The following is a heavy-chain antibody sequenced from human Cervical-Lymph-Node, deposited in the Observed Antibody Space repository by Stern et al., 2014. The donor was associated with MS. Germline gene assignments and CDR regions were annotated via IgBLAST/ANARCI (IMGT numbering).Heavy chain of an antibody. CDR1: GYTFARNA. CDR3: ARVKPAAILDY. D-gene: IGHD2-2*01. CDR2: INTKTGNS. V-gene: IGHV7-4-1*02. Sequence: QVQLQQSGSELKKPGASVKVSCKASGYTFARNALNWVRQAPGQRLEWMGWINTKTGNSTYAQGFRGRFVFSLDTSVSTAYLQISSLKAEDTAIYYCARVKPAAILDYWGQGTLVTVSS. J-gene: IGHJ4*02.